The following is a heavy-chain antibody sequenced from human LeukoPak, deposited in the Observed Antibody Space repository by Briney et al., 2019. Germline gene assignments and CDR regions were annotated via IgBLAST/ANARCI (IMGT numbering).Heavy chain of an antibody. CDR2: INHSGST. J-gene: IGHJ6*03. V-gene: IGHV4-34*01. CDR1: GGSFSGYY. CDR3: ARARRYDFWSGYPTYYYYYMDV. D-gene: IGHD3-3*01. Sequence: PSETLSLTCAVYGGSFSGYYWSWIRQPPGKGLEWIGEINHSGSTNYNPSLKSRVTISVDTSKNQFSLKLSSVTAADTAVYYCARARRYDFWSGYPTYYYYYMDVWGKGTTVTVSS.